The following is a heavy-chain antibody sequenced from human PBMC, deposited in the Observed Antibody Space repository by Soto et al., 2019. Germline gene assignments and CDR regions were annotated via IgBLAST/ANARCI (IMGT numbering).Heavy chain of an antibody. J-gene: IGHJ4*02. D-gene: IGHD3-22*01. V-gene: IGHV5-10-1*01. CDR2: IDPSGSQT. CDR3: ARQIYDSDTGPNFQYYFDS. Sequence: GESLKISCKGSVYSFAGYWITWVRQKPGKGLEWMGRIDPSGSQTYYSPSFRGHVTISVTKSITTVFLQWSSLRASDTAMYYCARQIYDSDTGPNFQYYFDSWGQGTPVTVSS. CDR1: VYSFAGYW.